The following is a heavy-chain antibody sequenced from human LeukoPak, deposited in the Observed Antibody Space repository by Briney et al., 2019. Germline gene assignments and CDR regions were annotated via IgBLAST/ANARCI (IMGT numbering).Heavy chain of an antibody. J-gene: IGHJ4*02. CDR2: IYTSGST. CDR3: ARTVDTAMAYYFDY. CDR1: GGSISSSSYY. V-gene: IGHV4-61*02. D-gene: IGHD5-18*01. Sequence: SETLSLTCTVSGGSISSSSYYWSWIRQPAGKGLEWIGRIYTSGSTNYNPSLKSRVTISVDTSKNQFSLKLSSVTAADTAVYYCARTVDTAMAYYFDYWGQGTLVTVSS.